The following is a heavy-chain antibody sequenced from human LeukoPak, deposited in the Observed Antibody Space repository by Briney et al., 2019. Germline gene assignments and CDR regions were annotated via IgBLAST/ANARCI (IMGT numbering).Heavy chain of an antibody. D-gene: IGHD2-2*01. J-gene: IGHJ6*03. V-gene: IGHV1-18*01. Sequence: RASVTVSCKASGYTFTSYGISWVRQAPGQGLEWMGWISAYNGNTNYAQKLQGRVTMTTDTSTSTAYMELRSLRSDDTAVYYCARDGAPLGYCSSTSCYQKLGYYYYYMDVWGKGTTVTVSS. CDR2: ISAYNGNT. CDR3: ARDGAPLGYCSSTSCYQKLGYYYYYMDV. CDR1: GYTFTSYG.